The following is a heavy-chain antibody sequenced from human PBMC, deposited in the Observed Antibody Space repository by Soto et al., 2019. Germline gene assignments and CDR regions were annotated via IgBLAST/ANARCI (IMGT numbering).Heavy chain of an antibody. V-gene: IGHV4-34*01. CDR2: INHSGST. J-gene: IGHJ4*02. Sequence: SETLSLTCAVYGGSFSGYYWSWIRQPPGKGLEWIGEINHSGSTNYNPSLKSRVTISVDTSKNQFSLKLSSVTAADTAVYYCARKVEAAAGTDFDYWGQGTLVTVSS. D-gene: IGHD6-13*01. CDR1: GGSFSGYY. CDR3: ARKVEAAAGTDFDY.